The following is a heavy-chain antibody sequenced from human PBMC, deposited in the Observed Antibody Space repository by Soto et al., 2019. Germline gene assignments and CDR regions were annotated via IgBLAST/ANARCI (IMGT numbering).Heavy chain of an antibody. CDR2: INHSGTT. CDR1: GGSFSGYF. J-gene: IGHJ6*04. CDR3: ARKKRGTKYGGSYYFAMDV. D-gene: IGHD4-17*01. Sequence: PSETLSLTCAVYGGSFSGYFWSWVRQSPGKGLEWIGEINHSGTTNYNPSLKSRVTMSVDTSKNQFSLNLSSVTAADTAVFYCARKKRGTKYGGSYYFAMDVWGEGTTVTVSS. V-gene: IGHV4-34*01.